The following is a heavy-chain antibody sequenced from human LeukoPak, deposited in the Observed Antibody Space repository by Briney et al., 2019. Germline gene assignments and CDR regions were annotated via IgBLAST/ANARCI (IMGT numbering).Heavy chain of an antibody. V-gene: IGHV1-69*05. CDR3: ARVMSAPGFDY. CDR2: IIPIFGTA. Sequence: ASVKVSCKASGGTFSSYAISWVRQAPGQGLEWMGGIIPIFGTANYAQKFQGRVTITRDTSASTAYMELSSLRSEDTAVYYCARVMSAPGFDYWGQGTLVTVSS. J-gene: IGHJ4*02. CDR1: GGTFSSYA.